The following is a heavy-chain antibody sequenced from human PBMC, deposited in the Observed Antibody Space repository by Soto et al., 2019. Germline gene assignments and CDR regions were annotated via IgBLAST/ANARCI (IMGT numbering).Heavy chain of an antibody. D-gene: IGHD5-12*01. CDR2: ISYDGRHQ. Sequence: GGSLRLSCAASGFTFGSFGMHWVRQAPGKGLEWVAMISYDGRHQYYADSVKGRFTISRDNFKDTLYLQMNGLTPEDTAIYFCARELDIPPDYYFDYWGQGNLVTVSS. CDR3: ARELDIPPDYYFDY. CDR1: GFTFGSFG. J-gene: IGHJ4*02. V-gene: IGHV3-30*03.